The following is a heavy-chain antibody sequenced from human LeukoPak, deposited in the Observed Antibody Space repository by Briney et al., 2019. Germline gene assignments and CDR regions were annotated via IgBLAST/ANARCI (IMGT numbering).Heavy chain of an antibody. CDR1: GFTFSSYE. Sequence: GGSLRLSCAASGFTFSSYEMNWVRQAPGKGLEWVSYISSSGSTIYYADSVKGRFTISRDNAKNSLYLQMNSLRADDTAVYYCAKGPFFYYDASGYNYYDLWGQGTQVTVSS. CDR3: AKGPFFYYDASGYNYYDL. D-gene: IGHD3-22*01. J-gene: IGHJ4*02. V-gene: IGHV3-48*03. CDR2: ISSSGSTI.